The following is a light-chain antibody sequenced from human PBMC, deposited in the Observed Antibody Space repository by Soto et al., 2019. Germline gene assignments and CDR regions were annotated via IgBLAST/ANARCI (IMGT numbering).Light chain of an antibody. CDR3: QQYGSSPLT. CDR2: GAS. J-gene: IGKJ4*01. V-gene: IGKV3-20*01. Sequence: EIVLTQSPGTLTLSLGERATLSCRASQSVSSSYLAWYRQRTGQAPRLLIYGASSRATGIPDRFSGSGSGTDFTLTISRLEPEDFAVYYCQQYGSSPLTFGGGTKVEIK. CDR1: QSVSSSY.